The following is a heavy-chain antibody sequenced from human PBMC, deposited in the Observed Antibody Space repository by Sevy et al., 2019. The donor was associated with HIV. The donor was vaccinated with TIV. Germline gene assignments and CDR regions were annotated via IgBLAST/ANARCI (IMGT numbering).Heavy chain of an antibody. J-gene: IGHJ4*02. CDR3: ARLTNSGWYKIDY. CDR1: GGSISGNTYY. V-gene: IGHV4-39*01. CDR2: VYNGGST. D-gene: IGHD6-19*01. Sequence: SETLSITCTVSGGSISGNTYYWGWIRQPPGKGLEWIGNVYNGGSTYYNPSLKSRLTLWVDTSRNQFSLKLRSVTAADTAVYYCARLTNSGWYKIDYWGQGTLVTVSS.